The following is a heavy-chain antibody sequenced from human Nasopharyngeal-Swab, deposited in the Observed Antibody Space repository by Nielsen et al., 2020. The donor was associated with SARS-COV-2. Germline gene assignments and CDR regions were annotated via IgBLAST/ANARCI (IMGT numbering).Heavy chain of an antibody. CDR1: GFTFSNYA. Sequence: GGSLRLSCAASGFTFSNYAMSWVRQAPGKGLEWVSAISGSGGSTYYADSVKGRFTISRDNSKNTLYLQMNSLRAEDTAVYYCAKRPTGSTFGDWGQGTLVTVSS. V-gene: IGHV3-23*01. D-gene: IGHD3-16*01. CDR3: AKRPTGSTFGD. CDR2: ISGSGGST. J-gene: IGHJ4*02.